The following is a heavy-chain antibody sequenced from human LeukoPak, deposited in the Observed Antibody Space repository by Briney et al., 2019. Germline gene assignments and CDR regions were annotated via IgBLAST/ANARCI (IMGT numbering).Heavy chain of an antibody. CDR2: ISGGGGTT. Sequence: GGSLRLSCAASGFTFSTYAMSWVRQAPGKGLEWVSTISGGGGTTYYGDSVKGRFTISRDNSKNTVYLQMNSLRAEDTAVYYCAKARLGQWLDHRSGMDVWGQGTTVTVSS. D-gene: IGHD6-19*01. CDR1: GFTFSTYA. CDR3: AKARLGQWLDHRSGMDV. J-gene: IGHJ6*02. V-gene: IGHV3-23*01.